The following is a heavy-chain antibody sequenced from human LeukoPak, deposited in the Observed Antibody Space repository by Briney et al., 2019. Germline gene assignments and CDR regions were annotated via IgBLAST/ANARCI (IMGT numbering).Heavy chain of an antibody. V-gene: IGHV3-21*01. D-gene: IGHD5-18*01. CDR1: GFTFSSYS. Sequence: GGSLTLSCAASGFTFSSYSMNWVRQAPGKGPEWVSSISSSSSYIYYADSVKGRFTISRDNAKNSLYLQMNSLRAEDTAVYYCARSGDTAMVTGHFDYWGQRTLVTVSS. CDR3: ARSGDTAMVTGHFDY. J-gene: IGHJ4*02. CDR2: ISSSSSYI.